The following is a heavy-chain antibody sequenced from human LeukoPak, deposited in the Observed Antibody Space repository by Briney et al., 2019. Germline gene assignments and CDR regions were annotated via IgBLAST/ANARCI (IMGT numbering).Heavy chain of an antibody. CDR2: ISGSGGST. CDR1: GFTFSSYG. V-gene: IGHV3-23*01. D-gene: IGHD3-16*01. CDR3: AKLPLGALGYFDY. Sequence: GGSLRLSCAASGFTFSSYGMSWVRQAPGKGLEWVSAISGSGGSTYYADSVKGRSTISRDNSKNTLYLQMNSLRAEDTAVYYCAKLPLGALGYFDYWGQGTLVTVSS. J-gene: IGHJ4*02.